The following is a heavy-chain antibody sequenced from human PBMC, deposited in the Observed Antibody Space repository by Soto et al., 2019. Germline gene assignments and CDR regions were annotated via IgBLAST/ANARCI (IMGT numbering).Heavy chain of an antibody. CDR1: GGSISSYY. CDR3: ARQGPYGMDV. Sequence: QVQLQESGPGLVKPSETLSLTCTVSGGSISSYYWSWIRQPPGKGLEWIGYIYYSGSTNYNPSLTSRVTISVDTSENQFSLKLSSVTAAGTAVYYCARQGPYGMDVWGQGTTVTVSS. CDR2: IYYSGST. J-gene: IGHJ6*02. V-gene: IGHV4-59*08.